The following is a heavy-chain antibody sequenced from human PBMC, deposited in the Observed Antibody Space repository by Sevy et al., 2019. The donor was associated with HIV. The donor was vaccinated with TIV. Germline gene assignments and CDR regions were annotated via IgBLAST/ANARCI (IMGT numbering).Heavy chain of an antibody. V-gene: IGHV3-21*01. D-gene: IGHD3-10*01. J-gene: IGHJ3*02. CDR3: ARVYLGDEYNPQLDI. CDR1: DFPLRTNS. Sequence: GGPLRPSGAASDFPLRTNSMNGVRRPQGKGLKWVSSISSSSSYIKYADSVKGRFTTSRDNAKNSRYLQMNSLRAEDTAVYYCARVYLGDEYNPQLDIWGQGTMVTVSS. CDR2: ISSSSSYI.